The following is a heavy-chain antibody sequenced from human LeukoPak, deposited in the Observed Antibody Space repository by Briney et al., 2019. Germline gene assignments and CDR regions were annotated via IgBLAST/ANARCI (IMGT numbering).Heavy chain of an antibody. Sequence: SQTLSLTCAISGDSVSSNSAAWNWIRQSPSRGLEWLGRTYYRSKWYNDYAVSVKSRITINPDTSKSQFSLQLNSVTPEDTAVYYCARVHYYGSGSYHYYGMDVWGQGTTVTVSS. V-gene: IGHV6-1*01. CDR1: GDSVSSNSAA. CDR3: ARVHYYGSGSYHYYGMDV. CDR2: TYYRSKWYN. D-gene: IGHD3-10*01. J-gene: IGHJ6*02.